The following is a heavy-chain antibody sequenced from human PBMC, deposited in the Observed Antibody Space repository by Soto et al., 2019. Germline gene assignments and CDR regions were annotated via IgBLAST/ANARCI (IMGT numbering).Heavy chain of an antibody. V-gene: IGHV5-51*01. J-gene: IGHJ4*02. CDR2: IYPGDSNT. CDR1: GYSFTNYW. D-gene: IGHD2-2*02. CDR3: ARQGYCSSTACYTVDY. Sequence: GESLKISCKGSGYSFTNYWIGWVRQMPGKGLEWMGIIYPGDSNTRYSPSFQGQVTISADKSISTAYLQWSSLKASDTAMYYCARQGYCSSTACYTVDYWGQGTLVTVSS.